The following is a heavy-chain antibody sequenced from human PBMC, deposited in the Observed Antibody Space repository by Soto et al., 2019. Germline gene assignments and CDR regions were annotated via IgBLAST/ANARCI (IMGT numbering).Heavy chain of an antibody. CDR2: IYYSGST. CDR3: ARAKTITMIVAHSQPYGMDV. V-gene: IGHV4-31*03. D-gene: IGHD3-22*01. CDR1: GGSISSGGYY. J-gene: IGHJ6*02. Sequence: TSETLSLTCTVSGGSISSGGYYWSWIRQHPGKGLEWIGYIYYSGSTYYNPSLKSRVTISVDTSKNQFSLKLSSVTAADTAVYYCARAKTITMIVAHSQPYGMDVWGQGTTVTVSS.